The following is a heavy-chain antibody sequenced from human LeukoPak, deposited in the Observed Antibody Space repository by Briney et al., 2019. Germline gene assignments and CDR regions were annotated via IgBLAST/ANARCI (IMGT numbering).Heavy chain of an antibody. CDR1: GGSISSYY. Sequence: SETLSLTCTVSGGSISSYYWSWIRQPPGKGLEWIGYIYYSGSTNYNPSLKSRVTISVDTPKNQFSLKLSSVTAADTAVYYCASGYDSSGGGYFDLWGRGTLVTVSS. CDR3: ASGYDSSGGGYFDL. D-gene: IGHD3-22*01. V-gene: IGHV4-59*01. J-gene: IGHJ2*01. CDR2: IYYSGST.